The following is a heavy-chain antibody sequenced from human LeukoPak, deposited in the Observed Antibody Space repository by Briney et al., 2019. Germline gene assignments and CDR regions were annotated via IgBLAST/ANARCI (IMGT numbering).Heavy chain of an antibody. Sequence: GGSLRLSCAASGFTFSSYAMSWVRQAPGKGLEWVSTISNSGDATYYADSVKGRFTISRDNSKNTLYLQMNSLRAEDTAVYYCAKTRPLDSSSWSHGDYWGQGTLVTVSS. D-gene: IGHD6-13*01. CDR1: GFTFSSYA. CDR3: AKTRPLDSSSWSHGDY. V-gene: IGHV3-23*01. CDR2: ISNSGDAT. J-gene: IGHJ4*02.